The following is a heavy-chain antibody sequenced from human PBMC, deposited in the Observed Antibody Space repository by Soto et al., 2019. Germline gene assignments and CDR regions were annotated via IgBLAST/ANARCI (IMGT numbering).Heavy chain of an antibody. D-gene: IGHD3-16*01. V-gene: IGHV1-69*12. CDR1: GGTFSSYA. CDR3: ASKGFAEGGYYYYGMDV. Sequence: QVQLVQSGAEVKKPGSSVKVSCKASGGTFSSYAISWVRQAPGQGLEWMGGIIPIFGTANYAQKFQGRVTITADESTSTAYMELSSLRSEDTAVYYCASKGFAEGGYYYYGMDVWGQGTTVTVSS. J-gene: IGHJ6*02. CDR2: IIPIFGTA.